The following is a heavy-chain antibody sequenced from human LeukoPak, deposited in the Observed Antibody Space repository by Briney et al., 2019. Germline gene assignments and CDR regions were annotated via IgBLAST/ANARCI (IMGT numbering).Heavy chain of an antibody. CDR1: GGSISSYY. CDR3: AREGIPGFDY. D-gene: IGHD2-21*01. Sequence: TSETLSLTCTVSGGSISSYYWSWIQQPPGKGLEWIGYIYYSGSTNYNPSLKSRVTIPVDTSKSQFSLKLSSVTATDTAVYYCAREGIPGFDYWGQGTLVTVSS. V-gene: IGHV4-59*01. J-gene: IGHJ4*02. CDR2: IYYSGST.